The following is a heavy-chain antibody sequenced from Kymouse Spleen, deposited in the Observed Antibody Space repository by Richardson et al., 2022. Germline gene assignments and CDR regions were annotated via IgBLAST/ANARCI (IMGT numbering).Heavy chain of an antibody. Sequence: QVQLQESGPGLVKPSETLSLTCTVSGGSISSYYWSWIRQPPGKGLEWIGYIYYSGSTNYNPSLKSRVTISVDTSKNQFSLKLSSVTAADTAVYYCARDSPMVRGVLFDYWGQGTLVTVSS. CDR2: IYYSGST. D-gene: IGHD3-10*01. J-gene: IGHJ4*02. V-gene: IGHV4-59*01. CDR1: GGSISSYY. CDR3: ARDSPMVRGVLFDY.